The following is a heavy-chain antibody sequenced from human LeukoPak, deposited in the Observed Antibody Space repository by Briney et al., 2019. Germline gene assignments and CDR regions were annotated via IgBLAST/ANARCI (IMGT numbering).Heavy chain of an antibody. CDR3: ARVPIAAAGIRGKYYYYYGMDV. V-gene: IGHV3-74*01. Sequence: GGSLRLSCAASGFTFSSYWMHWVRQAPGKGLVWVSRINSDGSSTSYADSVKGRFTISRDNAKNTLYPQMNSLRAEDTAVYYCARVPIAAAGIRGKYYYYYGMDVWGQGTTVTVS. D-gene: IGHD6-13*01. CDR1: GFTFSSYW. CDR2: INSDGSST. J-gene: IGHJ6*02.